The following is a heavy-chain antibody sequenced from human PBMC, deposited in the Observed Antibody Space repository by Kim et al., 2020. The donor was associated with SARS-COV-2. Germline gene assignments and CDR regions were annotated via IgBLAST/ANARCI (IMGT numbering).Heavy chain of an antibody. D-gene: IGHD1-1*01. CDR1: GFTVNNHW. CDR2: MNQDGSVK. CDR3: LRESTDNTEAY. Sequence: GGSLRLSCAASGFTVNNHWMDWVRQAPGKGLEWVANMNQDGSVKNYVDSVKGRFTISKDNAKNSLYLEISSLKVEDTAIYYCLRESTDNTEAYWGQGTRVTVSS. J-gene: IGHJ4*02. V-gene: IGHV3-7*01.